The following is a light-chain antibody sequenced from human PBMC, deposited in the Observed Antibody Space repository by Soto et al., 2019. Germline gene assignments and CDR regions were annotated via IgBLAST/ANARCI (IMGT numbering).Light chain of an antibody. CDR3: QQYNNWPWT. J-gene: IGKJ1*01. V-gene: IGKV3-15*01. Sequence: EIVLTQSPGTLSLSPGERVTLSCRASQSVSSNLAWYQQKPGQAHRLLIYGASTRATGIPARFSGGGSGTEFTLTISSLQSEDFAVYYCQQYNNWPWTFGQGTKVDIK. CDR1: QSVSSN. CDR2: GAS.